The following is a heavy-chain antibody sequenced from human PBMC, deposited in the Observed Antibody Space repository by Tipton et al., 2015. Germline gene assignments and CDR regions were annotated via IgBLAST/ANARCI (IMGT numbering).Heavy chain of an antibody. J-gene: IGHJ4*02. CDR2: MFAGGNT. CDR1: GGSISSSSYY. D-gene: IGHD6-13*01. V-gene: IGHV3-53*01. CDR3: ARDGQQPPGVDY. Sequence: SLRLSCTVSGGSISSSSYYWAWVRQAPGKRLEWVALMFAGGNTIYADSVKGRFTISRDNSQNTLYLQMNSLRAEDTAVYYCARDGQQPPGVDYWGQGTLVTVSS.